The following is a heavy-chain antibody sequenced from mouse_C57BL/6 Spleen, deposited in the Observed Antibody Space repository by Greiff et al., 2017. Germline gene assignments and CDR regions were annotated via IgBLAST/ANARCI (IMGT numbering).Heavy chain of an antibody. CDR3: AREELGLTMDY. J-gene: IGHJ4*01. Sequence: EVQLLQSGAELVKPGASVKLSCTASGFNIKDYYMHWVKQRPEQGLEWIGRIDPEDGDTNYAPKFQGKATITADTSSNTAYLQLSSLTSEDTAVYYCAREELGLTMDYWGQGTSVTVSA. D-gene: IGHD4-1*01. CDR1: GFNIKDYY. V-gene: IGHV14-2*01. CDR2: IDPEDGDT.